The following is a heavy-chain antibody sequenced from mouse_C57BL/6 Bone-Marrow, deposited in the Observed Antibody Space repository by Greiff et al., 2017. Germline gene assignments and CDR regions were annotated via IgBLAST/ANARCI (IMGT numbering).Heavy chain of an antibody. Sequence: DVKLEESGGGLVKPGGSLKLSCAASGFTFSDYGMHWVRQAPEKGLEWVAYISSGSSTIYYADTVKGRFTISRDNAKNTLFLQMTSLRSEDTAMYYCARGPSYYSNYEGFAYWGQGTLVTVSA. D-gene: IGHD2-5*01. V-gene: IGHV5-17*01. CDR1: GFTFSDYG. CDR3: ARGPSYYSNYEGFAY. J-gene: IGHJ3*01. CDR2: ISSGSSTI.